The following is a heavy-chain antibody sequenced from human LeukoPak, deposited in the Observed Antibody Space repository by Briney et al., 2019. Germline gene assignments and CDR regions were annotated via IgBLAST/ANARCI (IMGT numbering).Heavy chain of an antibody. D-gene: IGHD6-13*01. J-gene: IGHJ4*02. V-gene: IGHV4-59*01. Sequence: PSETLSLTCTVSGASITSYYWSWIRQPPGKGLEWIGYIYYSGSTTYKPSLKSRVTISVDTSKNQFSLKLSSVTAADTAVYYCARGGWYSSSWSFDYWGQGTLVTVSS. CDR1: GASITSYY. CDR3: ARGGWYSSSWSFDY. CDR2: IYYSGST.